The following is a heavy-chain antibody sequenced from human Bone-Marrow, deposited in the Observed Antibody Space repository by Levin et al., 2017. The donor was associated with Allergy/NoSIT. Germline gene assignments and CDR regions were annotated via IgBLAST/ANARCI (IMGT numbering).Heavy chain of an antibody. Sequence: GESLKISCGVSGFSFSSNWMSWVRQAPGKGLEWVANIKEDGSERYYVDSVEGRFTISRDNAKNSLYLQISGLRAEDTAIYYCVRYTSSREVYWGLGTLVTVSS. D-gene: IGHD6-6*01. CDR1: GFSFSSNW. CDR3: VRYTSSREVY. CDR2: IKEDGSER. V-gene: IGHV3-7*01. J-gene: IGHJ4*02.